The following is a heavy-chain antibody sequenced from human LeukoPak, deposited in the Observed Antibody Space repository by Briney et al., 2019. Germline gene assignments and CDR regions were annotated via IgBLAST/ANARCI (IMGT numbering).Heavy chain of an antibody. CDR2: IRYDGSNK. D-gene: IGHD5-24*01. CDR3: ARGGNGYKTKPLNWFDP. Sequence: PGGSLRLSCAASGFTFSSYGMHWVRQAPGKGLEWVAFIRYDGSNKYYADSVKGRFTISRDNSKNTLYLQMNSLRAEDTAVYYCARGGNGYKTKPLNWFDPWGQGTLVTVSS. V-gene: IGHV3-30*02. CDR1: GFTFSSYG. J-gene: IGHJ5*02.